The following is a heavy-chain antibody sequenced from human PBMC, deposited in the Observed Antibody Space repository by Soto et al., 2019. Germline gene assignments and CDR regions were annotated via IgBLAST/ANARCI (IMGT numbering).Heavy chain of an antibody. CDR1: GFDFGASA. D-gene: IGHD3-22*01. V-gene: IGHV3-73*02. CDR2: IRSEAHSFET. Sequence: EVRLVESGGGLVRPGGSLKLSCAASGFDFGASAIHWIRQFSGKRLEWVGRIRSEAHSFETGYAASVKGRFTISRDDSKNMAYLQLGSLKTEDTAVYYCARYDTFDFWGQGIQVTVSS. J-gene: IGHJ4*02. CDR3: ARYDTFDF.